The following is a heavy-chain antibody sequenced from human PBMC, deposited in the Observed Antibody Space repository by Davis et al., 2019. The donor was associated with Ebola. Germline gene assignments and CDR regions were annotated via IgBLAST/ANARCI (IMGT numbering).Heavy chain of an antibody. CDR1: GYTFTSYG. J-gene: IGHJ4*02. V-gene: IGHV1-18*04. CDR3: ARAQFPTTSDH. D-gene: IGHD1-1*01. CDR2: INPHNGNT. Sequence: ASAQVSCKASGYTFTSYGMTWVRQAPGQGLDWRGWINPHNGNTNYAQNVQGRVTMTTDTSTSTAYMEVGSLRSDDTAVYYCARAQFPTTSDHWGQGTLVTVSS.